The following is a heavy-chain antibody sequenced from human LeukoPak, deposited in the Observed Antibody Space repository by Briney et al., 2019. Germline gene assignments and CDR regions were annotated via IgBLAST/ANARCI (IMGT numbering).Heavy chain of an antibody. V-gene: IGHV4-34*01. Sequence: SETLSLTCAVYGGSFSGYYWSWIRQPPGKGLEWIGSIYYSGSTYYNPSLKSRVTISVDTSKNQFSLKLSSVTAADTAVYYCAREGIAAAGIGYWGQGTLVTVSS. CDR2: IYYSGST. D-gene: IGHD6-13*01. CDR3: AREGIAAAGIGY. CDR1: GGSFSGYY. J-gene: IGHJ4*02.